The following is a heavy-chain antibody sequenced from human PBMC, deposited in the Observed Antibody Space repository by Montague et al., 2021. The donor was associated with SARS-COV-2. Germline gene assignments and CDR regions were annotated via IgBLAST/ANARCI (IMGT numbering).Heavy chain of an antibody. CDR1: GGSISSYY. J-gene: IGHJ3*02. D-gene: IGHD3-22*01. V-gene: IGHV4-4*07. CDR2: IYTSGST. Sequence: SETLSLTCTVSGGSISSYYWNWIRQPAGKGLEWIGRIYTSGSTNYDPSLKSRVTMSVDTSKNQLSLKLSSVTAADTAVYYCARGALCYDSSGYYSDAFDIWGQGTMVTVSS. CDR3: ARGALCYDSSGYYSDAFDI.